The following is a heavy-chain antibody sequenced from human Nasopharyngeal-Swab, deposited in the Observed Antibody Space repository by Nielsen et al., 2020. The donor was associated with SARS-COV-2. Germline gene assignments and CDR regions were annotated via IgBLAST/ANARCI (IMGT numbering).Heavy chain of an antibody. D-gene: IGHD3-10*01. CDR1: GGSFSGYY. CDR2: INHSGSI. J-gene: IGHJ4*02. CDR3: ARGRFGELVGY. V-gene: IGHV4-34*01. Sequence: SETLSLTCAVYGGSFSGYYWSWIRQPPGKGLEWIGEINHSGSITYNPSLKSRVTISVDRSKNQFSLKLSSVTAADTAVYYCARGRFGELVGYWGQGTLVTVSS.